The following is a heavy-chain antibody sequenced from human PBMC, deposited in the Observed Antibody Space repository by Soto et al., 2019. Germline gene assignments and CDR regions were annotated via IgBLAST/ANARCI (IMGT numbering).Heavy chain of an antibody. CDR2: INHSGST. CDR1: GGSFSGYY. V-gene: IGHV4-34*01. J-gene: IGHJ5*02. CDR3: ARMSTDFWSGFLFDP. Sequence: SETLSLTCAVYGGSFSGYYWSWLRQPPGKGLEWIGEINHSGSTNYNPSLKSRVTISVDTSKNQFSLKLSSVTAADTAVYYCARMSTDFWSGFLFDPWGQGTLVTVSS. D-gene: IGHD3-3*01.